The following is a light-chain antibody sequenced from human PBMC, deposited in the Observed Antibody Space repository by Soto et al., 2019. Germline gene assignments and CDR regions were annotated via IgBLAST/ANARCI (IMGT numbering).Light chain of an antibody. CDR2: EGS. CDR1: KNDIGSYRF. V-gene: IGLV2-14*02. Sequence: QSALTQPASVSGSHGGSITISCIGTKNDIGSYRFVSWYQQHPGEAPKLMISEGSKRPSGTSNRFSGSKSGNTASLRISGLQAEDEADYYCSSYTDSSNYVFGTGTKFTVL. J-gene: IGLJ1*01. CDR3: SSYTDSSNYV.